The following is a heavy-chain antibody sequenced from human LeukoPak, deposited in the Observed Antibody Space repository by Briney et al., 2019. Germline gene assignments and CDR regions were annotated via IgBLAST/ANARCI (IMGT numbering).Heavy chain of an antibody. D-gene: IGHD2-2*01. J-gene: IGHJ6*03. CDR2: IYTSGST. V-gene: IGHV4-4*07. CDR1: GGSISSYY. CDR3: ARGGPYCSSTSCPLHYYYYMDV. Sequence: SETLSLTCAVSGGSISSYYWSCVRQPPGKGLEWIWRIYTSGSTTYNPSIMSRATTSSDTSKNQFSLNLSSVVAADTAVYYCARGGPYCSSTSCPLHYYYYMDVWGKGTTVTVSS.